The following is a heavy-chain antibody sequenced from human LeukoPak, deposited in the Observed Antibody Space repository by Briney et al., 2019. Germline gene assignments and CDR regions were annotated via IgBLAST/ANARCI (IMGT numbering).Heavy chain of an antibody. Sequence: GASVKVSCKASGYTFTSDHINWVRQATGQGLEWMGWMNPNSGNTGYAQKFQGRVTMTRNTSISTAYMKLSSLRSEDTAVYYCARGRGYYYGSGRLNWFDPWGQGTLVTVSS. V-gene: IGHV1-8*01. CDR2: MNPNSGNT. CDR1: GYTFTSDH. D-gene: IGHD3-10*01. J-gene: IGHJ5*02. CDR3: ARGRGYYYGSGRLNWFDP.